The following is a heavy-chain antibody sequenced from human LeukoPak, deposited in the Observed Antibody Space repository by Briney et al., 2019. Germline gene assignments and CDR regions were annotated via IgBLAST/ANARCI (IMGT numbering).Heavy chain of an antibody. CDR2: ISAYTGNT. J-gene: IGHJ4*02. D-gene: IGHD2-15*01. CDR3: ASTNRYCSGGSCYTPNDY. CDR1: GYTFTSYG. Sequence: ASVKVSCKPSGYTFTSYGISWVRQAPGQGLEWMGWISAYTGNTNYAQKLQDRVTMTTDTSTSTAYMELRSLRSDDTAVYYCASTNRYCSGGSCYTPNDYWGQGTLVTVFS. V-gene: IGHV1-18*01.